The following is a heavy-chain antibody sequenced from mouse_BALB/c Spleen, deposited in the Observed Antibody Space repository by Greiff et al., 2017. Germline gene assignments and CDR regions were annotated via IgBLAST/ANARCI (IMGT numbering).Heavy chain of an antibody. Sequence: QVQLQQSGAELMKPGASVKISCKATGYTFSSYWIEWVKQRPGHGLEWIGEILPGSGSTNYNEKFKGKATFTADTSSNTAYMQLSSLTSEDSAVYYCARGDYYGSRNYAMDYWGQGTSVTVSS. CDR2: ILPGSGST. V-gene: IGHV1-9*01. CDR1: GYTFSSYW. J-gene: IGHJ4*01. CDR3: ARGDYYGSRNYAMDY. D-gene: IGHD1-1*01.